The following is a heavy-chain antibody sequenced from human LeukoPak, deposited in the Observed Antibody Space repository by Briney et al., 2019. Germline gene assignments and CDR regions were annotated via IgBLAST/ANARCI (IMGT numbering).Heavy chain of an antibody. CDR3: ARGTKTYYYDSSGVPFDY. V-gene: IGHV4-59*12. J-gene: IGHJ4*02. Sequence: SETLSLTCTVSGGSISSYYWSWIRQPPGKGLEWIGYIYYSGSTNYNPSLKSRVTISVDTSKNQFSLKLSSVTAADTAVYYCARGTKTYYYDSSGVPFDYWGQGTLVTVSS. CDR1: GGSISSYY. CDR2: IYYSGST. D-gene: IGHD3-22*01.